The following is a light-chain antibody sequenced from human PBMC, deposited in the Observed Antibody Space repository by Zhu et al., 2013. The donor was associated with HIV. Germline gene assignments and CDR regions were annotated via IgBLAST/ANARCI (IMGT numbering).Light chain of an antibody. J-gene: IGLJ2*01. V-gene: IGLV1-44*01. Sequence: QSVVTQSPSASGTPGQRVIISCSGSSSNIGSNSVNWYHQVPGTAPKLVIYNNNQRPSGVPDRFSGSKSGTSASLAISALQSEDEGDYYCATWDDTLNIVAFGGGTSLTVL. CDR3: ATWDDTLNIVA. CDR2: NNN. CDR1: SSNIGSNS.